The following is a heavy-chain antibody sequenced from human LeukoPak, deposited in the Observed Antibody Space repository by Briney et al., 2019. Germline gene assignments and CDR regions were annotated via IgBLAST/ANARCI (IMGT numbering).Heavy chain of an antibody. V-gene: IGHV4-34*01. Sequence: PSETLSLTCAVYGGSFSGYYWSWIRQPPGKGLEWIGEINHSGSTNYNPSLKSRVTISVDTSKNQFSLKLSSVTAADTAAYYCATSIPLSSSWFDYYYYYGMDVWGQGTTVTVSS. J-gene: IGHJ6*02. D-gene: IGHD6-13*01. CDR1: GGSFSGYY. CDR3: ATSIPLSSSWFDYYYYYGMDV. CDR2: INHSGST.